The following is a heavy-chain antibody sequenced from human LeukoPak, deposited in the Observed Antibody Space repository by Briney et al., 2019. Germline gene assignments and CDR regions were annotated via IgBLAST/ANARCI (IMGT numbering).Heavy chain of an antibody. CDR2: INPNRGGT. Sequence: ASVKVSCKASGYTFTGYYMHWVRQAPGQGLEWMGWINPNRGGTNYAQKFQGRVTMTRDTSISTAYMELSRLRSDDTAVYYCAREGSENWFDPWGQGTLVTVSS. V-gene: IGHV1-2*02. CDR3: AREGSENWFDP. CDR1: GYTFTGYY. J-gene: IGHJ5*02.